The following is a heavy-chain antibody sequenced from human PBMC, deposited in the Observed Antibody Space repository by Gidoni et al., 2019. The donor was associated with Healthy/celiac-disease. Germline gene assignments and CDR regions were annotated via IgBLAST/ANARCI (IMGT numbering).Heavy chain of an antibody. CDR1: GFTLSSYA. J-gene: IGHJ5*02. Sequence: EVQLLESGGGLVQPGGSLRLSCAASGFTLSSYAMSWVRQAPGKGLEWVSAISVSGGSTYYADSVKGRFTISRDNSKNTLYLQMNSLRAEDTAVYYCAKRVSGYETPNWFDPWGQGTLVTVSS. CDR3: AKRVSGYETPNWFDP. D-gene: IGHD5-12*01. CDR2: ISVSGGST. V-gene: IGHV3-23*01.